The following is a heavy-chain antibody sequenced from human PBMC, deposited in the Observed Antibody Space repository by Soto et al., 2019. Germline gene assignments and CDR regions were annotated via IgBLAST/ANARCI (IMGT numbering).Heavy chain of an antibody. CDR1: GGTFSSYT. Sequence: QVQLVQSGAEVKKPGSSVKVSCKASGGTFSSYTISWVRQAPGQGLEWMGRIIPILGIANYAQKFQGRVTIPADKSTSTAYMELSSRRSEDTAVYYCASTPSTYYYDSSRGGFDYWGQGTLVTVSS. CDR2: IIPILGIA. J-gene: IGHJ4*02. D-gene: IGHD3-22*01. CDR3: ASTPSTYYYDSSRGGFDY. V-gene: IGHV1-69*02.